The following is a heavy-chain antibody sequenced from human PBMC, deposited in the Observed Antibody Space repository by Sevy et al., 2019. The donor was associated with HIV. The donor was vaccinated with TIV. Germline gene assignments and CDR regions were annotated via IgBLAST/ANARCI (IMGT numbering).Heavy chain of an antibody. CDR3: ARDRNNYDSSGYPKGFDV. D-gene: IGHD3-22*01. J-gene: IGHJ6*02. CDR2: SSAYNDNT. Sequence: ASVKDSCKASGYTFTRYGITWVRQAPGQGLEWMGWSSAYNDNTNYAQNLQGRVTMTTDTSTSTAYMELRSLRSDDTAVYYCARDRNNYDSSGYPKGFDVWGQGTTVTVSS. V-gene: IGHV1-18*01. CDR1: GYTFTRYG.